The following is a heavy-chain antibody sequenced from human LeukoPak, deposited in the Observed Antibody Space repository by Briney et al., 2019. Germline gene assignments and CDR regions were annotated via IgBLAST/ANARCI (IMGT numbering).Heavy chain of an antibody. CDR1: GGTFSSYA. Sequence: ASVKVSCKASGGTFSSYAISWVRQAPGQGLERMGGIIPIFGTANYAQKFQGRVTITADESTSTAYMELSSLRSEDTALYYCARAGYYDILTGLLYYYGMDVWGKGTTVTVSS. V-gene: IGHV1-69*13. CDR3: ARAGYYDILTGLLYYYGMDV. D-gene: IGHD3-9*01. CDR2: IIPIFGTA. J-gene: IGHJ6*04.